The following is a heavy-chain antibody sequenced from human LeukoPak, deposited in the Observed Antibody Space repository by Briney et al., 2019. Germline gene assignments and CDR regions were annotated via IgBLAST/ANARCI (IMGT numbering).Heavy chain of an antibody. CDR1: GDSISSGGYS. CDR3: ARPYGSGSYFDY. D-gene: IGHD3-10*01. J-gene: IGHJ4*02. V-gene: IGHV4-39*07. Sequence: SETLSLTCAVSGDSISSGGYSWSWIRQPPGKGLEWIGSIYYSGSTYYNPSLKSRVTISVDTSKNQFSLKLSSVTAADTAVYYCARPYGSGSYFDYWGQGTLVTVSS. CDR2: IYYSGST.